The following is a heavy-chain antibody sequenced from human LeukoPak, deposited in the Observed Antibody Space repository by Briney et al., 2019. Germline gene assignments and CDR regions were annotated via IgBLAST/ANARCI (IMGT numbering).Heavy chain of an antibody. J-gene: IGHJ6*02. CDR3: ARGRCSSTSCPNYQYGMDV. Sequence: PSETLSLTCSVSGGSISSGDYYWSWIRQPPGRGLEWTGYIHYSGNTYYNPSLQSRVTISVDTSKNQFSLELSSVTAADTAVYYCARGRCSSTSCPNYQYGMDVWGQGTTVTVSS. V-gene: IGHV4-30-4*01. CDR2: IHYSGNT. D-gene: IGHD2-2*01. CDR1: GGSISSGDYY.